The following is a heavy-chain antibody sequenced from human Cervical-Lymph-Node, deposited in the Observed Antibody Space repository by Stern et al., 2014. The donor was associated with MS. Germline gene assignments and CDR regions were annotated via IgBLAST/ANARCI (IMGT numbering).Heavy chain of an antibody. D-gene: IGHD1-14*01. CDR1: GLTFSSYS. CDR3: ARGAKAPAEY. CDR2: ISSSSSYI. Sequence: EDQLVQSGGGLVKPGGSLRLSCAASGLTFSSYSMNWVRQAPGKGLEWVSSISSSSSYIYYADSVKCRFTISRDNAKNSLYLQMNSLRAEDTAVYYCARGAKAPAEYWGQGTLVTVSS. J-gene: IGHJ4*02. V-gene: IGHV3-21*01.